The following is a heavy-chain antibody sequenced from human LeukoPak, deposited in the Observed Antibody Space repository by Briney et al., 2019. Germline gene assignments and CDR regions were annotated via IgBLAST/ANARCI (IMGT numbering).Heavy chain of an antibody. CDR3: ARLSIAAAGTDY. V-gene: IGHV4-59*08. D-gene: IGHD6-13*01. CDR1: GGSISSYY. CDR2: ISYSGGT. J-gene: IGHJ4*02. Sequence: PSETLSLTCTVSGGSISSYYWSWIRQPPGKGLEWIGYISYSGGTNYNPSLKSRVTISVDTSKNQFSLKLSSVTAADTAVYYCARLSIAAAGTDYWGQGTLVTVSS.